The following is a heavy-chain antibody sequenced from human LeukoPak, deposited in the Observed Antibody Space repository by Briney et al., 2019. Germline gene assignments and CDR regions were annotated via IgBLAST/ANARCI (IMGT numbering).Heavy chain of an antibody. Sequence: AGGSLRLSCAVSGITLSNYGMSWVRQAPGKGLEWVAGISGSGGWTNYADSVKGRFTISRDNPKNTLYLQMSSLRAEDTAVYFCAKRGVVIRVILVGFHKEAYYFDSWGQGALVTVSS. J-gene: IGHJ4*02. D-gene: IGHD3-22*01. V-gene: IGHV3-23*01. CDR3: AKRGVVIRVILVGFHKEAYYFDS. CDR2: ISGSGGWT. CDR1: GITLSNYG.